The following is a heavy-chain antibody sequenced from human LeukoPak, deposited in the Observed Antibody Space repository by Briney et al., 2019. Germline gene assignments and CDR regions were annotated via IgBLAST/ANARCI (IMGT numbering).Heavy chain of an antibody. CDR2: IRSKAYGGTT. D-gene: IGHD3-22*01. J-gene: IGHJ4*02. CDR3: TRDREITMIAGAGHDY. Sequence: PGGSLRLSCEVSGFTFSTYGMSWVRQAPGKGLEWVGFIRSKAYGGTTEYAASVKGRFTISRDDSKSIAYLQMNSLKTEDTAVYYCTRDREITMIAGAGHDYWGQGTLVTVSS. CDR1: GFTFSTYG. V-gene: IGHV3-49*04.